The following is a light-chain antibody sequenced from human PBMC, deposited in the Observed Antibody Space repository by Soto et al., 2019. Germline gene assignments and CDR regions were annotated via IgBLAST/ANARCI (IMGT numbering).Light chain of an antibody. V-gene: IGLV9-49*01. Sequence: QLVLTQPPSASASLGASVTLTCTLSSGDSNYRVDWYQQRPGKGPRFVMRVGTGGIVGSKGDGIPDRFSVLGSGLNRYLTIKNIQDEDEGDYHCGGEHGSGRYVVVFGGGTKLTVL. CDR1: SGDSNYR. CDR3: GGEHGSGRYVVV. J-gene: IGLJ2*01. CDR2: VGTGGIVG.